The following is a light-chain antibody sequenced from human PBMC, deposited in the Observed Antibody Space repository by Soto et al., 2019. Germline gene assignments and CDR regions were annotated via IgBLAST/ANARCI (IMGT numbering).Light chain of an antibody. CDR1: SSDVGAYNY. CDR3: TSYTNTHTWV. J-gene: IGLJ3*02. V-gene: IGLV2-14*01. Sequence: QSVLTQPASVSGSPGQSITISCTGTSSDVGAYNYVSWYQQNPGKAPKLMIYEVNNRPSGASNRFSGSKSGNTASLTISGLQAEDEADYYCTSYTNTHTWVFGGGTKLTVL. CDR2: EVN.